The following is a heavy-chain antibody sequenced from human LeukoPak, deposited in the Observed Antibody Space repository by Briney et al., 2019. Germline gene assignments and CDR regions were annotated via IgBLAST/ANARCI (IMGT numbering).Heavy chain of an antibody. CDR2: IRSKAYGETT. CDR3: TIAPYLYDSGAYYYYYVDL. D-gene: IGHD3-22*01. J-gene: IGHJ2*01. V-gene: IGHV3-49*04. CDR1: GFTFGDYA. Sequence: GGSLRLSCTASGFTFGDYAMNWVRQAPGKGLEWVGFIRSKAYGETTEYAASVKGRFTISRNDYKSIAFLQMDSLKTEDTAVYYCTIAPYLYDSGAYYYYYVDLLGRGTLVTV.